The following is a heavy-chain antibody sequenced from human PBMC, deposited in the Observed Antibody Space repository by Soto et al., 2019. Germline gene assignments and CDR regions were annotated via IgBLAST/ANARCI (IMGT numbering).Heavy chain of an antibody. J-gene: IGHJ6*02. Sequence: SVKVSCKASGGTFSSYAISWVRQAPGQGLEWMGGIIPIFGTANYAQKFQGRVTITADESTSTAYMELSSLRFEDTAVYYCASTPRKGVAAYYYYYGMDVWGQ. CDR2: IIPIFGTA. D-gene: IGHD6-13*01. CDR3: ASTPRKGVAAYYYYYGMDV. CDR1: GGTFSSYA. V-gene: IGHV1-69*13.